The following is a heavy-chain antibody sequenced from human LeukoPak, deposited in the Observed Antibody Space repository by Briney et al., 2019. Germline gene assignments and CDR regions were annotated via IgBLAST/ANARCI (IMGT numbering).Heavy chain of an antibody. CDR2: ISSGDRT. J-gene: IGHJ4*02. Sequence: GGSLRLSCAASGFTFSCYAMNWVRQAPGKGLEWVAGISSGDRTFHAESVKARFTISRDEPKDTLYLQMNSQRAEDTAVYYCAKDATASPYFHWFDNWGQGTQVIVSS. V-gene: IGHV3-23*01. CDR1: GFTFSCYA. D-gene: IGHD3-9*01. CDR3: AKDATASPYFHWFDN.